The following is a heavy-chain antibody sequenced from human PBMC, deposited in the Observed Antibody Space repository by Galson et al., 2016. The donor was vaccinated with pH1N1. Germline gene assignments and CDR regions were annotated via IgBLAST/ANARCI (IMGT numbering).Heavy chain of an antibody. CDR3: IREYWSLYP. D-gene: IGHD2-8*02. V-gene: IGHV3-7*01. CDR1: GFTFTDFW. J-gene: IGHJ5*02. Sequence: SLRLSCAASGFTFTDFWMTWVRQPPGRGLEWVANIKQDGSDQNHVDSVKGRFTISRDNAKNSLYLQMDSLGAEDTAVYYCIREYWSLYPWGQGTLVTVST. CDR2: IKQDGSDQ.